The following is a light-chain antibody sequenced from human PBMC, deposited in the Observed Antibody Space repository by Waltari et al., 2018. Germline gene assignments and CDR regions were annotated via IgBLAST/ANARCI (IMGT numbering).Light chain of an antibody. CDR1: KLGDNY. Sequence: SYELTQPPSVSVSPGQTASITCSGDKLGDNYACWYQQKPGQSHVLVIYQDRKRPSGIPERFSGSNSGNTATLTISGTQAMDEADYYCQAWDSSTASVVFGGGTKLTVL. CDR3: QAWDSSTASVV. J-gene: IGLJ2*01. V-gene: IGLV3-1*01. CDR2: QDR.